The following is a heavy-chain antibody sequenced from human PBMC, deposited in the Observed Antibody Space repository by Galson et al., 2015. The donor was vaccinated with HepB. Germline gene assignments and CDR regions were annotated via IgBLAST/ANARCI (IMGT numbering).Heavy chain of an antibody. CDR3: ARYTHYYYGMDV. D-gene: IGHD2-15*01. J-gene: IGHJ6*02. CDR2: IDWDDDK. Sequence: PALVKPTQTLTLTCTFSGYSLSTSGMCVSWIRQPPGKALEWLARIDWDDDKYYSTSLKTRLTISKDTSKNQVVLTMTNMDPVDTATYYCARYTHYYYGMDVWGQGTTVTVSS. V-gene: IGHV2-70*11. CDR1: GYSLSTSGMC.